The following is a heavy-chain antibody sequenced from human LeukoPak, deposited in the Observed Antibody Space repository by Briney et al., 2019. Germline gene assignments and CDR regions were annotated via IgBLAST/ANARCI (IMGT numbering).Heavy chain of an antibody. V-gene: IGHV4-59*01. Sequence: SETLSLTCTVSGGSISSYYWSWIRQPPGKGLEWIGYIYYSGSTNYNPSLKSRVTISVDTSKNQFSLKLSSVTAADTAVYYCARNYDGSGYYQNWGQGTLVTVSS. CDR3: ARNYDGSGYYQN. D-gene: IGHD3-22*01. CDR2: IYYSGST. CDR1: GGSISSYY. J-gene: IGHJ4*02.